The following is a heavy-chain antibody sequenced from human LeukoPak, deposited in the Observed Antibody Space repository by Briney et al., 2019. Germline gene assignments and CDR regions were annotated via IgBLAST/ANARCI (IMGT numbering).Heavy chain of an antibody. Sequence: PGGSLRLSCAASGFTFSSYGMHWVRQAPGKGLEWVSSISSSSSYIYYADSVKGRFTISRDNAKNSLYLQMNSLRAEDTAVYYCASRDYYYYYMDVWGKGTTVTVSS. CDR1: GFTFSSYG. D-gene: IGHD5-24*01. CDR3: ASRDYYYYYMDV. CDR2: ISSSSSYI. J-gene: IGHJ6*03. V-gene: IGHV3-21*01.